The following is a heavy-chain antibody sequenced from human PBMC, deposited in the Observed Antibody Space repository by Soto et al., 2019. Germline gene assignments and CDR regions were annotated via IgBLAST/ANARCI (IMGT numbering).Heavy chain of an antibody. CDR2: MNPSSGNT. Sequence: QVQLVQSGAEVKKPGASVKVSCKASGYTFTSYDIIWVRQATGQGLGWMGWMNPSSGNTDSAEKFQGRLTMTRNTSIRTVYMELSSLSFEETAVYYCARGRIIVARGFDPWGQGTLVTDSS. D-gene: IGHD5-12*01. J-gene: IGHJ5*02. CDR3: ARGRIIVARGFDP. V-gene: IGHV1-8*01. CDR1: GYTFTSYD.